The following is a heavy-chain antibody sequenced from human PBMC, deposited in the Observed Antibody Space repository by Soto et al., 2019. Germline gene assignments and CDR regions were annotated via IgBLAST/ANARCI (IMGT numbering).Heavy chain of an antibody. J-gene: IGHJ3*01. CDR3: ARETAGTPPALDL. V-gene: IGHV3-53*04. CDR2: IYSGGST. CDR1: GFTVSSNY. Sequence: PGGSLSLSCAASGFTVSSNYMSWVRQAPGKGLEWVSVIYSGGSTYYADSVKGRFTISRHNSKNTLYLQMNSLRAEDTAVYYCARETAGTPPALDLWGQGTMVTVSS. D-gene: IGHD1-1*01.